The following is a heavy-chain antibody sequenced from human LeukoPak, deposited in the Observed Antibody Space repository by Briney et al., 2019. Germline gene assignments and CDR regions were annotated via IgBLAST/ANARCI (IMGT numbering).Heavy chain of an antibody. Sequence: SETLSLTCTVSGGSISGHYWSWIGRPPGKGLEWIGCIYYSGTTKYNPSLQSRVAISLDTSENTFSLKVTSVTAADTAMYYCARLLDNDSSGYPDTFDMWGRGTVVAVSS. D-gene: IGHD6-25*01. V-gene: IGHV4-59*11. CDR2: IYYSGTT. CDR3: ARLLDNDSSGYPDTFDM. J-gene: IGHJ3*02. CDR1: GGSISGHY.